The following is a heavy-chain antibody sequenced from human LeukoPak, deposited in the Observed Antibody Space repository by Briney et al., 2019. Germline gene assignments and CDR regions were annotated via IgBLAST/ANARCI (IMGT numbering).Heavy chain of an antibody. D-gene: IGHD2-15*01. CDR3: AKTTTGYSSGRYPAWPIDY. Sequence: GGSLRLSCAASGYTFGSYAMYWVRQAPGKGLEWVSGIFGSGGSAHYADSVKGRFTISRDNSKNTVYLQMDSLRAEDTAIYYCAKTTTGYSSGRYPAWPIDYWGQGTLVTVSS. J-gene: IGHJ4*02. CDR1: GYTFGSYA. CDR2: IFGSGGSA. V-gene: IGHV3-23*01.